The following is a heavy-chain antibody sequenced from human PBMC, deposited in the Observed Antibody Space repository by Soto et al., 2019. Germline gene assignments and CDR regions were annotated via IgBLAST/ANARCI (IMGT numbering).Heavy chain of an antibody. CDR1: RDTFTSYY. V-gene: IGHV1-46*01. CDR2: INPHGGST. CDR3: ARSSGGNFGIIIEGTNWFAP. Sequence: SVKVSCKAPRDTFTSYYINWVREAPVQGLEWMGVINPHGGSTAYAQKFKGRVTLTRDTSASTVYMEVSSLTSEDTAMYYCARSSGGNFGIIIEGTNWFAPWGQGTLVTVSS. D-gene: IGHD1-26*01. J-gene: IGHJ5*02.